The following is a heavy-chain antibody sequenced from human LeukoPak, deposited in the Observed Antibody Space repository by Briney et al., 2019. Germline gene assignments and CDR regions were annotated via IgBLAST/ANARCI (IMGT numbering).Heavy chain of an antibody. J-gene: IGHJ4*02. CDR1: GGTFSSYA. CDR3: AGVPGSYWGMEGYYFDY. Sequence: ASVKVSCKASGGTFSSYAISWVRQAPGQGLEWMGGIIPIFGTANYAQKFQGRVTITTDESTSTAYMELSSLRSEDTAVYYCAGVPGSYWGMEGYYFDYWGQGTLVTVSS. CDR2: IIPIFGTA. V-gene: IGHV1-69*05. D-gene: IGHD1-26*01.